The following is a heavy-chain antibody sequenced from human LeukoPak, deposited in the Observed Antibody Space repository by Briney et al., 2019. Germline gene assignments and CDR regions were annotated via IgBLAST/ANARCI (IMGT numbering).Heavy chain of an antibody. J-gene: IGHJ4*02. CDR1: GFTFSSYW. V-gene: IGHV3-7*03. Sequence: GGSLRLSYAASGFTFSSYWMSWVRQAPGKGLEWVAKIKQDGSEKYYVDSVKGRFTISRDNAKNSLYLQMNSLRAEDTAVYYCARDKYTKGRGVFDYWGQGTLVTVSS. CDR2: IKQDGSEK. D-gene: IGHD3-10*01. CDR3: ARDKYTKGRGVFDY.